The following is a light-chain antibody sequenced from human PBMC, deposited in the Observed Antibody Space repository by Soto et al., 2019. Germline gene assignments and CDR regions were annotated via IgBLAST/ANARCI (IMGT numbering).Light chain of an antibody. V-gene: IGKV1-13*02. CDR3: QQCNSYPYT. CDR2: DAF. CDR1: QAISSY. Sequence: AIQLTQSPSSLSASVGDRVTITCRASQAISSYLAWYQQKPGKAPKLLIYDAFSLQSGVPSRFSGSGSGTEFSLTISSLQPDDFATYYCQQCNSYPYTFGQGTKLEIK. J-gene: IGKJ2*01.